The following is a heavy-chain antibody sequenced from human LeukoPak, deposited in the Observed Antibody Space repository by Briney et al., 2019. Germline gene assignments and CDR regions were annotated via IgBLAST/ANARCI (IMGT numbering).Heavy chain of an antibody. V-gene: IGHV4-39*07. CDR2: IYYSGST. CDR3: ARVRGAYSGWPRYYFDY. Sequence: PSETLSLTCTVSGGSISSSSSYWGWIRQPPGKGLEWIGSIYYSGSTYYNPSLQSRVAISVDTSKNQFSLKLSSVSAADTAVYYCARVRGAYSGWPRYYFDYWGQGTLVTVSS. CDR1: GGSISSSSSY. D-gene: IGHD6-19*01. J-gene: IGHJ4*02.